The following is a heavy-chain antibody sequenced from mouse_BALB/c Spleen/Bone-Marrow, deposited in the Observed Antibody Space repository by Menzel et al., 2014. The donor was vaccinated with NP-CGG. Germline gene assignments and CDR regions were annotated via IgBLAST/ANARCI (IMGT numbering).Heavy chain of an antibody. CDR2: ISSGSSPI. V-gene: IGHV5-17*02. CDR1: GFTFSSFG. Sequence: EVQLVESGGGLVQPGGSRRLSCAASGFTFSSFGMHWVRQAPEKGLEWVAYISSGSSPIFYADTVKGRFTISRDNPKNTLFLQMTSLRSEDTAIYYCTRGGNWEDFDHWGQGTTLTVSS. J-gene: IGHJ2*01. CDR3: TRGGNWEDFDH. D-gene: IGHD4-1*01.